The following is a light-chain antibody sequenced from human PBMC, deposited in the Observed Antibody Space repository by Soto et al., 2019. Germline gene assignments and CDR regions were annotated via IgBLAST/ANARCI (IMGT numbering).Light chain of an antibody. CDR1: QSISNW. J-gene: IGKJ1*01. CDR2: HAS. CDR3: QQYNSYS. Sequence: DIQMTQAPSSLSAPVGDRVTITCRAGQSISNWWAWYQQKPGTAPKVLIYHASNLQSGVPSRCSGSGSATEFTLTISSLQPDDFATYYCQQYNSYSFGQGTKVDIK. V-gene: IGKV1-5*01.